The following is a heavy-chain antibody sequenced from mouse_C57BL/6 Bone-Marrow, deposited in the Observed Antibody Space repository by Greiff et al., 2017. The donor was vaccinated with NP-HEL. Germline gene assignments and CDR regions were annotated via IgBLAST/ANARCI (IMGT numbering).Heavy chain of an antibody. CDR1: GFTFSDYA. CDR3: ARPSYGIGFGG. CDR2: ISSGSSTI. Sequence: EVQVVESGGGLVKPGRSLKLSCAASGFTFSDYAMHWVRQAPEKGLEWVAYISSGSSTIYYADTVKGRFTISRDTAKNTLFLQMTSLRSEDTAMYCCARPSYGIGFGGWGKGATLTVAS. D-gene: IGHD1-1*01. V-gene: IGHV5-17*01. J-gene: IGHJ2*01.